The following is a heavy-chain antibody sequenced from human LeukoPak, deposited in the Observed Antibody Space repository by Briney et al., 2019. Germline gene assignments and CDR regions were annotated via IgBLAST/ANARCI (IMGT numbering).Heavy chain of an antibody. V-gene: IGHV4-39*07. J-gene: IGHJ5*01. D-gene: IGHD3-3*01. CDR2: IYYRGST. Sequence: PSETLSLTCTVSGGSISSSSYYWGWIRQPPGKGLEWIGSIYYRGSTYYNPSLKSRVTISVDTSKNQFSLKLNSVTAADTAVYYCARGRNLEWFDYWGQGTLVTVSS. CDR3: ARGRNLEWFDY. CDR1: GGSISSSSYY.